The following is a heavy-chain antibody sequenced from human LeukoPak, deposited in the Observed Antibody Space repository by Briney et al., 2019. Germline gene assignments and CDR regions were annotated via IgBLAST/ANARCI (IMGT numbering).Heavy chain of an antibody. J-gene: IGHJ6*03. CDR1: GYTFTGYY. CDR2: INPNSGGT. D-gene: IGHD7-27*01. CDR3: AREPRCQADLGCYYYMDV. V-gene: IGHV1-2*02. Sequence: GASVKVSCKASGYTFTGYYMRWVRQAPGQGLEWMGWINPNSGGTNYAQKFQGRVTMTRDTSISTAYMELSRLRSDDTAVYYCAREPRCQADLGCYYYMDVWGKGTTVTVSS.